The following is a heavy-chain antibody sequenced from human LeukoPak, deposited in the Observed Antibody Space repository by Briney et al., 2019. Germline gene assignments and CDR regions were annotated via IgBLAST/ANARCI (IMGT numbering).Heavy chain of an antibody. CDR3: AKARALEVVAAFNY. J-gene: IGHJ4*02. CDR2: ISGSGANT. V-gene: IGHV3-23*01. CDR1: GFTFSNYA. Sequence: PGGSLRLSCAASGFTFSNYAMSWVRQAPGRGLEWVSTISGSGANTYYADSVKGRFTISRDNSKNTLYQQMNSLRADDTAIYYCAKARALEVVAAFNYWGQGTVVTASS. D-gene: IGHD2-15*01.